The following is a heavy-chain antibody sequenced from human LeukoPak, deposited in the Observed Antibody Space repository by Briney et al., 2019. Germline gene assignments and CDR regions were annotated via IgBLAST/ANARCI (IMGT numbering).Heavy chain of an antibody. V-gene: IGHV3-33*01. D-gene: IGHD6-13*01. CDR1: WFTFSSFG. J-gene: IGHJ4*02. CDR3: ARVSQLGYFDY. CDR2: IWYDGSNK. Sequence: GGSLRLSCAASWFTFSSFGMHWARQAPGKGLEWVAVIWYDGSNKYYADSVKGRFTISRDNSKNTLYLQMNSLRAEDTAVYYCARVSQLGYFDYWGQGTLVTVSS.